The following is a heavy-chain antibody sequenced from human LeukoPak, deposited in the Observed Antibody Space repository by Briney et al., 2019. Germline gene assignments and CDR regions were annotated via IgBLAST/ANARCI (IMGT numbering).Heavy chain of an antibody. CDR1: GFTFSDYY. D-gene: IGHD6-13*01. J-gene: IGHJ4*02. V-gene: IGHV3-11*06. CDR3: ARDIGEQQLAGFFDY. CDR2: ISSSSSYT. Sequence: GGSLRLSCAASGFTFSDYYMSWIRQAPGKGLEWVSYISSSSSYTNYADSVKGRFTISRDNAKNSLYLQMNSLRAEDTAVYYCARDIGEQQLAGFFDYWGQGTLVTVSS.